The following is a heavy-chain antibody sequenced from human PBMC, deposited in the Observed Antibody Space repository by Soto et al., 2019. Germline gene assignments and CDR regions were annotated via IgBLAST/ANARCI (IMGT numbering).Heavy chain of an antibody. CDR1: GYTFTSYA. CDR3: ASDWYSSSSSNFNWFDA. J-gene: IGHJ5*02. V-gene: IGHV1-3*01. CDR2: INAGNGNT. D-gene: IGHD6-6*01. Sequence: ASVKVSCKASGYTFTSYAMHWVRQAPGQRLEWKGWINAGNGNTKYSQKFQGRVTITRDTSASTAYMELSSLRSEDTAVYYCASDWYSSSSSNFNWFDAWGQGTLVTVSS.